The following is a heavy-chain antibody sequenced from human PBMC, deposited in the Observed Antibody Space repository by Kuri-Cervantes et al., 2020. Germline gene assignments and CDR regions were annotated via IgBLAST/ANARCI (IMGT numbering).Heavy chain of an antibody. Sequence: SQTLSLTCAVYGGSFSGYYWSWIRQPPGKGLEWIGEINHSGSTNYNPSLKSRVTISVDTSKNQFSLKLSSVTAADTAVYYCARVPPRRVVALWGQGTLVTVSS. CDR1: GGSFSGYY. D-gene: IGHD3-22*01. CDR3: ARVPPRRVVAL. J-gene: IGHJ4*02. CDR2: INHSGST. V-gene: IGHV4-34*01.